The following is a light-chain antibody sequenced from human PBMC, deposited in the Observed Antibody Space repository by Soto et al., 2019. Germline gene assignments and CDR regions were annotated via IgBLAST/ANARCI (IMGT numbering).Light chain of an antibody. CDR3: QQSYSTPRT. V-gene: IGKV1-39*01. CDR2: AAS. Sequence: DVQRTQSPSSLSASVGDRVTITCRASQSISSYLNWYQQKPGKAPKLLIYAASSLQSGVPSRFSGSVSGTDFTLTISSLQPEDFATYYCQQSYSTPRTFGQRTMVDI. J-gene: IGKJ2*01. CDR1: QSISSY.